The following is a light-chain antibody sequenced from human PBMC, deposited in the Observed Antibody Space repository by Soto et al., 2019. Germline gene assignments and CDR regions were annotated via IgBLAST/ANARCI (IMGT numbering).Light chain of an antibody. CDR2: KAS. V-gene: IGKV1-5*03. Sequence: DIQMTQSPSTLSASVGDTITITCRASQSISSWLALYQQKPGKAPKILIYKASSLKSGVPSRFSGSGSGTEFTLTISSLQSDDFATYYCQQYISYSRAFGQGTKVDIK. CDR1: QSISSW. J-gene: IGKJ1*01. CDR3: QQYISYSRA.